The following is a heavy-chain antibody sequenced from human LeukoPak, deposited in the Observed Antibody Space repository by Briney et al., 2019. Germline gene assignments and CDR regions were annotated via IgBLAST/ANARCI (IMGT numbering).Heavy chain of an antibody. CDR3: ARRSYSSSWYYFDY. J-gene: IGHJ4*02. Sequence: GEYLKISCKGSGYRFTSYWIGWVRQIPGKGLEGMGIIYPGDSDTRYSPSFQGQVTISADKSISTAYLQWSSLKASDTTMYYCARRSYSSSWYYFDYWGQGTLVTVSS. D-gene: IGHD6-13*01. V-gene: IGHV5-51*01. CDR2: IYPGDSDT. CDR1: GYRFTSYW.